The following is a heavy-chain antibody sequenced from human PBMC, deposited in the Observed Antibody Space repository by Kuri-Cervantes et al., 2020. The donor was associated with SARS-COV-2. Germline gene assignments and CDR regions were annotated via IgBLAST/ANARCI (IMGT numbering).Heavy chain of an antibody. CDR1: GFTFSSYA. J-gene: IGHJ3*02. D-gene: IGHD3-3*01. Sequence: GGSLRLSCAASGFTFSSYAMHWVRQAPGKGLEWVGFIRSKAYGGTTEYAASVKGRFTISRDDSKSIAYLQMNSLKTEDTAVYYCTRWAIGYDFWSGYYKDAFDIWGQGTMVTVSS. CDR2: IRSKAYGGTT. V-gene: IGHV3-49*04. CDR3: TRWAIGYDFWSGYYKDAFDI.